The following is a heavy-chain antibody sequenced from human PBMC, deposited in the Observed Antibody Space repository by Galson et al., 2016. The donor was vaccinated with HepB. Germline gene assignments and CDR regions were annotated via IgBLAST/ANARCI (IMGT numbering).Heavy chain of an antibody. CDR2: IYYTGST. CDR3: ARKGDLYDSADYYNGAVDY. D-gene: IGHD3-22*01. CDR1: GGSISSGSISNSSYY. V-gene: IGHV4-39*01. Sequence: SETLSLTCTVSGGSISSGSISNSSYYWGWIRQPPGKGLEWIGSIYYTGSTYYNPSLKTRVTISVDTSKNQFSLKLSSVTAADSAVYFCARKGDLYDSADYYNGAVDYWGRGTLVTVSS. J-gene: IGHJ4*02.